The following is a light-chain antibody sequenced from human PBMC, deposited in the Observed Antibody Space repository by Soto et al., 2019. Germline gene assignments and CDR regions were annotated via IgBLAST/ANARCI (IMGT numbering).Light chain of an antibody. CDR1: SGDIGSYNH. V-gene: IGLV2-14*01. Sequence: QSVLTQPACVSGSPGQSMTISCTGTSGDIGSYNHVSWYQQHPGKAPKLIIYEVTDRPSGVSNRFSGSKSGNTASLTISGLQAEDEAEYYCSSYTNINTRACVFGTGTKVTV. J-gene: IGLJ1*01. CDR3: SSYTNINTRACV. CDR2: EVT.